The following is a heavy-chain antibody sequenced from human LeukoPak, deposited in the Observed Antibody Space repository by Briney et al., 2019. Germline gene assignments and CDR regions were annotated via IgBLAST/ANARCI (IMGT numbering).Heavy chain of an antibody. J-gene: IGHJ4*02. CDR1: GYNFNTYW. V-gene: IGHV5-51*01. CDR3: ARQSGDGQWLVRSTGYLNY. D-gene: IGHD6-19*01. Sequence: PGESLKISCKGSGYNFNTYWIAWVRQMPGKGLEWVGIIYPGDSDTTYNPSFQGQVTISADKSISTAYLQWSSLKASDTAMYYCARQSGDGQWLVRSTGYLNYWGQGTLVTVSS. CDR2: IYPGDSDT.